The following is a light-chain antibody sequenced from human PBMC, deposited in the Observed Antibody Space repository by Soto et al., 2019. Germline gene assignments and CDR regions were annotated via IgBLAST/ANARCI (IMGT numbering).Light chain of an antibody. CDR3: QQLNSDRYPIT. CDR2: AAS. CDR1: QGISSY. J-gene: IGKJ5*01. V-gene: IGKV1-9*01. Sequence: IQLTQSPSSLSASVGDRVTITCRASQGISSYLAWYQQKPGKDPKLLIKAASRLQTGVPSRFSGSGSVTDFTLTISGVQADDFATYYCQQLNSDRYPITFGQGTRLELK.